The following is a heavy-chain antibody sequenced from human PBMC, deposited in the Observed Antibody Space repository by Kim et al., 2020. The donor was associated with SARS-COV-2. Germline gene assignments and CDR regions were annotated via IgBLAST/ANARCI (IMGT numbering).Heavy chain of an antibody. CDR3: ARARLRKHFDY. J-gene: IGHJ4*02. CDR1: GGSFSGYY. D-gene: IGHD4-17*01. V-gene: IGHV4-34*01. CDR2: INHSGST. Sequence: SETLSLTCAVYGGSFSGYYWSWIRQPPGKGLEWIGEINHSGSTNYNPSLKSRVTISVDTSKNQFSLKLSSVTAADTAVYYCARARLRKHFDYWGQGTLVTVSS.